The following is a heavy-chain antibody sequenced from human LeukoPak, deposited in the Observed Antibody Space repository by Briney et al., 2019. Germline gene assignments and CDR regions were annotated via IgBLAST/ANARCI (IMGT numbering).Heavy chain of an antibody. CDR3: AKDLRRKYQLLSPNWFDP. CDR2: IRYDGSNK. J-gene: IGHJ5*02. D-gene: IGHD2-2*01. Sequence: GGSLRLSXAASGFTFSSYGMHWVRQAPGKGLEWVAFIRYDGSNKYYADSVKGRFTISRDNSKNTLYLQMNSLRAEDTAVYYCAKDLRRKYQLLSPNWFDPWGPGTLVTVSS. CDR1: GFTFSSYG. V-gene: IGHV3-30*02.